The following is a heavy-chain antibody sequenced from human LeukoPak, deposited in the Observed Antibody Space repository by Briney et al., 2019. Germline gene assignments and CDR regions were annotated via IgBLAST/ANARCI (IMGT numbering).Heavy chain of an antibody. J-gene: IGHJ4*02. CDR1: GGSFSGYY. Sequence: PSETLSLTCAVYGGSFSGYYWSWIRQPPGKGLEWIGEINHSGSTNYNPSLKSRVTISVDTSKNQFSLKLSSVTAADTAVYYCASSRTLDYWGQGTPVTVSS. CDR3: ASSRTLDY. V-gene: IGHV4-34*01. CDR2: INHSGST.